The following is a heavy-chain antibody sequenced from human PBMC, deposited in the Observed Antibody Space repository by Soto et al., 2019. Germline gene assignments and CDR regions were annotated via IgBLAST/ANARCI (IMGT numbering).Heavy chain of an antibody. CDR2: IKQDGSEK. Sequence: PGGSLRLSCAASGFTFSSYWMSWVRQAPGKGLEWVANIKQDGSEKCYVDSVEGRFTISRDNTKNSLYLQMNSLRAEDTAVYYCASGYSSSWYPTDYYYGMDVWGQGTTVTVS. D-gene: IGHD6-13*01. CDR3: ASGYSSSWYPTDYYYGMDV. V-gene: IGHV3-7*03. J-gene: IGHJ6*02. CDR1: GFTFSSYW.